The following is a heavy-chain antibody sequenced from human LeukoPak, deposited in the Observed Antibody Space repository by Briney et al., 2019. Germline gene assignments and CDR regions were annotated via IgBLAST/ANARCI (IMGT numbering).Heavy chain of an antibody. Sequence: SVKVSCKASGSSFTFTSHAISWVRQAPGQGLEWMGGLIPIYGSANYAQKFQGRLTITSDESTRTVYMELSSLRPEDSAVHYCAGFFYDNSGDAFDIWGQGTMVTVSS. CDR2: LIPIYGSA. J-gene: IGHJ3*02. CDR3: AGFFYDNSGDAFDI. D-gene: IGHD3-22*01. V-gene: IGHV1-69*13. CDR1: GSSFTFTSHA.